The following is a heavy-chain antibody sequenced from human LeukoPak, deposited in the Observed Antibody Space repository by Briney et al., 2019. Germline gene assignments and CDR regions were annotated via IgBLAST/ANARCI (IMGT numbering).Heavy chain of an antibody. V-gene: IGHV1-18*01. J-gene: IGHJ6*02. D-gene: IGHD2-15*01. CDR2: ISANNGNT. Sequence: AAGKLSCKASGYTFTSYDIGGGRHAPGQGLEWMGWISANNGNTNYAQTPQGKVTMTTDTSTSTAYMELRSLRSDDTAVYYCARARYCSGGSCYADYYYYYYGMDVWGQGTTVTVSS. CDR1: GYTFTSYD. CDR3: ARARYCSGGSCYADYYYYYYGMDV.